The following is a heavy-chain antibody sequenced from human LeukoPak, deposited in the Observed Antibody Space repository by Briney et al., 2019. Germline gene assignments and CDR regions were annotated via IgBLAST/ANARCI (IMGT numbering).Heavy chain of an antibody. D-gene: IGHD3-10*01. Sequence: ASVKVSCKASGYTFTRYDINWVRQATGHGLEWMGWMNPNSGNTGDAQKFQGRVTMTRNTSISTAYMELSSLRSEDTAVYYCARTRRVITTMVRGVMGYWGQGTLVTVSS. V-gene: IGHV1-8*01. CDR3: ARTRRVITTMVRGVMGY. CDR2: MNPNSGNT. J-gene: IGHJ4*02. CDR1: GYTFTRYD.